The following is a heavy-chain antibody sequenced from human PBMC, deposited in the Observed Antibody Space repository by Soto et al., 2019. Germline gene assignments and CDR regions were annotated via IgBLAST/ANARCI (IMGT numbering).Heavy chain of an antibody. V-gene: IGHV1-69*01. CDR2: IIPIFGTA. D-gene: IGHD6-6*01. CDR1: GGTFSSYA. Sequence: QVQLVQSGAEVKKPGSSVKVSCKASGGTFSSYAISWVRQAPGQGLEWMGGIIPIFGTANYAQKFQGRVTITADESTSTAYMEQSSLRSEDTAVYYCPRARVAARRISAFDIWGQGTMVTVSS. CDR3: PRARVAARRISAFDI. J-gene: IGHJ3*02.